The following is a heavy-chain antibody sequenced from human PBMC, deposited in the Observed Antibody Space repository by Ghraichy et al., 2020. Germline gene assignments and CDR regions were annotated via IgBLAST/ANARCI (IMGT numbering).Heavy chain of an antibody. CDR1: GFTFDDYA. D-gene: IGHD6-13*01. V-gene: IGHV3-9*03. J-gene: IGHJ4*02. CDR2: ISWNSGSI. CDR3: AKDISRSSFSYYFDY. Sequence: GGSLRLSCAASGFTFDDYAMHWVRQAPGKGLEWVSGISWNSGSIGYADSVKGRFTISRDNAKNSLYLQMNSLRAEDMALYYCAKDISRSSFSYYFDYWGQGTLVTVSS.